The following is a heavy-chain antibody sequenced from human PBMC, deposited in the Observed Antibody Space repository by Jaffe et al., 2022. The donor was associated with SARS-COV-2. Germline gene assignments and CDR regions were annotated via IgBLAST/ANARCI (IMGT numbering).Heavy chain of an antibody. Sequence: EVQLVQSGAEVKKPGESLRISCKGSGYSFTSYWISWVRQMPGKGLEWMGRIDPSDSYTNYSPSFQGHVTISADKSISTAYLQWSSLKASDTAMYYCARGYYDILTGYYYNWFDPWGQGTLVTVSS. CDR3: ARGYYDILTGYYYNWFDP. J-gene: IGHJ5*02. CDR2: IDPSDSYT. V-gene: IGHV5-10-1*03. D-gene: IGHD3-9*01. CDR1: GYSFTSYW.